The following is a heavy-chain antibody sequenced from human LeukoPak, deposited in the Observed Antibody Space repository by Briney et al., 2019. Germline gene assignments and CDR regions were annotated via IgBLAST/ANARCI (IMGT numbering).Heavy chain of an antibody. J-gene: IGHJ4*02. CDR1: GGTFSSYA. Sequence: GASVKVSCKASGGTFSSYAISWVRQAPGQGLEWMGGIIPIFGTANYAQKFQGRVTITADESTSTAYMELSSLRSEDTAVYYCARGLSDKLTYYDYVWGSYRSATFDYWGQGTLVTVSS. D-gene: IGHD3-16*02. CDR2: IIPIFGTA. CDR3: ARGLSDKLTYYDYVWGSYRSATFDY. V-gene: IGHV1-69*13.